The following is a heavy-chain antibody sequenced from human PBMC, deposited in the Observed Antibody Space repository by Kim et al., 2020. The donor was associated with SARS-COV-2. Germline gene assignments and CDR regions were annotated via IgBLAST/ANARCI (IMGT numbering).Heavy chain of an antibody. CDR3: ARDKGSSWLYYFDY. V-gene: IGHV3-30*07. D-gene: IGHD6-13*01. Sequence: DPVKGRFTISRANSKNTLYLQMNSRGAGDTAVYYCARDKGSSWLYYFDYWGQGTLVTVSS. J-gene: IGHJ4*02.